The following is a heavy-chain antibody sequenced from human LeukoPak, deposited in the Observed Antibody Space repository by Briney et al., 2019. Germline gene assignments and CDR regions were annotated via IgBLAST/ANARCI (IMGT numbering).Heavy chain of an antibody. CDR2: IGTNGRSI. CDR3: VKGQEVVYAPTFDY. D-gene: IGHD2-8*02. Sequence: PGGSLRLSCSASGFTFSDYALHWVRQAPGKGLEFISAIGTNGRSIYYADSVEGRFTISRDNSKNTLFLQMSSLRPEDTALYYCVKGQEVVYAPTFDYWGQGTLVTVSS. V-gene: IGHV3-64D*09. CDR1: GFTFSDYA. J-gene: IGHJ4*02.